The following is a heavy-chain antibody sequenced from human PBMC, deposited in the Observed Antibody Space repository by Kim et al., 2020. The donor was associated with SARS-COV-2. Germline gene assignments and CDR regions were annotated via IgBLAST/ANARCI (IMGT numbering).Heavy chain of an antibody. V-gene: IGHV3-21*01. Sequence: GGSLRLSCAASGFTFSSYSMNWVRQAPGKGLEWVSSISSSSSYIYYADSVKGRFTISRDNSKNSLYLQMNSLRAEDTAVYYCARDLVVAQTTMVRGVIPGYCDYWGRGPLVSVP. CDR3: ARDLVVAQTTMVRGVIPGYCDY. CDR1: GFTFSSYS. D-gene: IGHD3-10*01. J-gene: IGHJ4*02. CDR2: ISSSSSYI.